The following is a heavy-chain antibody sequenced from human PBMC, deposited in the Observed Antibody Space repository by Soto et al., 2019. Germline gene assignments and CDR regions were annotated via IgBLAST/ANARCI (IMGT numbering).Heavy chain of an antibody. Sequence: QVQLQESGPGLVKPSQTLSLTCTVSGGSINSGGYCWSWIRQHPGKGLDWIGCISYGGSTSYSPXLXSXXTIPVDTSKNQSSLQLTSVTAADTAVYYCSRGILVWGQGALITVSS. CDR1: GGSINSGGYC. D-gene: IGHD5-18*01. J-gene: IGHJ4*02. V-gene: IGHV4-31*01. CDR2: ISYGGST. CDR3: SRGILV.